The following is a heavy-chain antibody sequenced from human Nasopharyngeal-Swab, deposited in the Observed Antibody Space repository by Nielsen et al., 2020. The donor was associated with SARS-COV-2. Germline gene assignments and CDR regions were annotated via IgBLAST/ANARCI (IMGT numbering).Heavy chain of an antibody. J-gene: IGHJ3*01. CDR3: AKSSGYSYDSSGSVGAFDF. CDR2: FAGSRGNT. Sequence: GESLKISCEASASTFSSHAINWVRQAPGKGLEWVSAFAGSRGNTYYLDSVKGRFTTYRDNSKNTVYLQMNNLRVDDTAVYFCAKSSGYSYDSSGSVGAFDFWGQGTMVTVSS. V-gene: IGHV3-23*01. CDR1: ASTFSSHA. D-gene: IGHD3-22*01.